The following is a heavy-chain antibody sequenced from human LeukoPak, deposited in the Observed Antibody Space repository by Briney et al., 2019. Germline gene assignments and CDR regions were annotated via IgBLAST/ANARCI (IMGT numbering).Heavy chain of an antibody. V-gene: IGHV4-39*02. D-gene: IGHD2-15*01. CDR1: GGSISKSPYY. J-gene: IGHJ6*02. Sequence: SETLSLTCSGSGGSISKSPYYWAWIRQTPGKGLEWIANIYYSGNTYYNLSLKSRVTISVDTSKNHFSLKLNSVTAADTAVYYCARSGPYCSGGSCYAYAMDVWGQGTTATVSS. CDR2: IYYSGNT. CDR3: ARSGPYCSGGSCYAYAMDV.